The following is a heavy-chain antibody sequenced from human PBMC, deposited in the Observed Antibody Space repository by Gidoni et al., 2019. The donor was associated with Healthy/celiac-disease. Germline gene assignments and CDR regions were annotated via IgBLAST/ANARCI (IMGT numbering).Heavy chain of an antibody. J-gene: IGHJ6*02. Sequence: QLQLQESGPGLVKPSETPSLTCTVSGGSISSSSHYWGWIRQPPGKGLEWIGSIYYSGSTYYNPSLKSRVTISVDTSKNQFSLKLSSVTAADTAVYYCASPRSRYNGKGRYYYYGMDVWGQGTTVTVSS. V-gene: IGHV4-39*01. CDR3: ASPRSRYNGKGRYYYYGMDV. D-gene: IGHD1-1*01. CDR1: GGSISSSSHY. CDR2: IYYSGST.